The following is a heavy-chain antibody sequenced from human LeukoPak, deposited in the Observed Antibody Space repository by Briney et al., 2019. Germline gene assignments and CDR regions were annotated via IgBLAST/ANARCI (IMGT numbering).Heavy chain of an antibody. V-gene: IGHV4-39*01. CDR3: ASPLRFKGGAFDI. J-gene: IGHJ3*02. CDR2: IYYSGST. D-gene: IGHD3-3*01. Sequence: SETLSLTCTVSGGSISSSSYYWGWIRQPPGKGLEWVGSIYYSGSTYYNPSLKSRVTISVDTSKNQFSLKLSSVTAADTAVYYCASPLRFKGGAFDIWGQGTMVTVSS. CDR1: GGSISSSSYY.